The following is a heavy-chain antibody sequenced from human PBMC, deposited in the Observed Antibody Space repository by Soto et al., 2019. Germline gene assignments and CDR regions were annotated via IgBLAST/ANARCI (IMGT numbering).Heavy chain of an antibody. V-gene: IGHV1-2*04. J-gene: IGHJ6*03. CDR2: INPNGGVT. CDR1: GDSFNDYY. Sequence: QVQLVQSGAEVRKPGASVTVSCRSSGDSFNDYYIHWVRQAPGQGFEWMGWINPNGGVTKYAKKFQGWVSMTRDTSIRTVYMQLSRLRSDDTAVYYCVRESGGATATLDYYYFYMDVWGTGTTVTVSS. D-gene: IGHD5-12*01. CDR3: VRESGGATATLDYYYFYMDV.